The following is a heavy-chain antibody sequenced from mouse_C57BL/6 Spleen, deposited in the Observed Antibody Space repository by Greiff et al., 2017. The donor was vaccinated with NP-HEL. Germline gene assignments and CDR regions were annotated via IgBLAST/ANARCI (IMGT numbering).Heavy chain of an antibody. D-gene: IGHD1-1*01. J-gene: IGHJ4*01. CDR2: INPNNGGT. CDR3: ANGNYAMDY. V-gene: IGHV1-22*01. Sequence: EVKLVESGPELVKPGASVKMSCKASGYTFTDYNMHWVKQSHGKSLEWIGYINPNNGGTSYNQKFKGKATLTVNKSSSTAYMELRSLTSEDSAVYYCANGNYAMDYWGQGTSVTVSS. CDR1: GYTFTDYN.